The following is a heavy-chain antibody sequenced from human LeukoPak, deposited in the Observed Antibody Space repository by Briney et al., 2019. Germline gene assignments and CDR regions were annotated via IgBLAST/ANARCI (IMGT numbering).Heavy chain of an antibody. CDR1: GYTISGYQ. V-gene: IGHV1-2*06. J-gene: IGHJ4*02. Sequence: ASVKVSCKASGYTISGYQVHWLRQAPGQGLEWMGRMNPSSGVTNYAQKFQGRVTMTRDTSINTAHLDLSALKSDDTAVYYCASRAASVTLGYWGQGTLVTVSS. CDR3: ASRAASVTLGY. CDR2: MNPSSGVT. D-gene: IGHD2-15*01.